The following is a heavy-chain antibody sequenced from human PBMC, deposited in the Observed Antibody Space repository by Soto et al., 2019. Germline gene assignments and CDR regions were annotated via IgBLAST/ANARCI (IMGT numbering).Heavy chain of an antibody. J-gene: IGHJ4*02. D-gene: IGHD2-21*02. CDR3: ETDPATAKPEGVDF. Sequence: ASVKVSCKASGYTFSDYYIHWVRQAPVQGLEWMGWTNPNSGGTKYAAKFQGRVTMTRDTSITTAYMELSRLRSGDTAVYYCETDPATAKPEGVDFWGKGTMVTVSS. CDR1: GYTFSDYY. CDR2: TNPNSGGT. V-gene: IGHV1-2*02.